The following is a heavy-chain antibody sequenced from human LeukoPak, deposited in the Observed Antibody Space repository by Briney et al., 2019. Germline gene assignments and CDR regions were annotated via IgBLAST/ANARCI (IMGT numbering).Heavy chain of an antibody. D-gene: IGHD5-18*01. CDR3: ARGPEKGYSYGYSWFDP. V-gene: IGHV4-39*07. Sequence: PSETLSLTCTVSGGSISSSSYYWGWIRQPPGKGLEWIGSIYYSGSTYYNPSLKSRVTISVDTSKNQFSLKLSSVTAADTAVYYCARGPEKGYSYGYSWFDPWGQGTLVTVSS. J-gene: IGHJ5*02. CDR2: IYYSGST. CDR1: GGSISSSSYY.